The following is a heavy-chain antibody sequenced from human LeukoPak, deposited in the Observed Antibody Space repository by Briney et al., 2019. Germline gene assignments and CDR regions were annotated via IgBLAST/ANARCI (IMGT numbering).Heavy chain of an antibody. Sequence: PGGSLRLSCAASGFTFSTYWMHWVRQAPGKGLVWVSRINPDASTTNYADSVRGRFTISRDNAKNTLYLQMNSLRAEDTALYYCSRGGLEPIDSWGQGTLVTVFS. CDR2: INPDASTT. CDR3: SRGGLEPIDS. D-gene: IGHD1-1*01. V-gene: IGHV3-74*01. J-gene: IGHJ4*02. CDR1: GFTFSTYW.